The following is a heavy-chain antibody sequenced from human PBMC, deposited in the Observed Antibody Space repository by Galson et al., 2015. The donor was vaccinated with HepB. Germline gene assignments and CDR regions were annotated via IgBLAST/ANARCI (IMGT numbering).Heavy chain of an antibody. CDR1: GFTFSSYW. CDR3: AREAIHMVRGVITYGMDV. CDR2: INSDGSST. D-gene: IGHD3-10*01. V-gene: IGHV3-74*01. Sequence: SLRLSCAASGFTFSSYWMHWVRQAPGKGLVWVSRINSDGSSTSYADSVKGRFTISRDNAKNTLYLQMNSLRAEDTAVYYCAREAIHMVRGVITYGMDVWGQGTTVTVSS. J-gene: IGHJ6*02.